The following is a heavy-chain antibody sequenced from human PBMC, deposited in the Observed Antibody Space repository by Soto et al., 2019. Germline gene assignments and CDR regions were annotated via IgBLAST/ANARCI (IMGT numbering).Heavy chain of an antibody. V-gene: IGHV3-21*06. CDR3: ARESEDLTSNFDY. CDR2: ISSTTNYI. Sequence: GGSLRLSCAASGFTFTRYSMNWVRQAPGKGLEWVSSISSTTNYIYYGDSMKGRFTISRDNSKNSLYLEMNSLRAEDTAVYYCARESEDLTSNFDYWGQGTLVTVSS. CDR1: GFTFTRYS. J-gene: IGHJ4*02.